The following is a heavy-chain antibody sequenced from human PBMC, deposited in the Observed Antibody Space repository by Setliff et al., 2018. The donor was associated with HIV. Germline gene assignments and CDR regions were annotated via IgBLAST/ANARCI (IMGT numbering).Heavy chain of an antibody. Sequence: SETLSLTCTVSGGSISIYYWSWLRQPPGKGLEWIGYIYSTGGTNYDPSLKSRVAISLAASKDQFSLRLSSVTAADTAAYYCARSDNYYYGLGSGVDCFDIWGQGTMVTVSS. CDR1: GGSISIYY. D-gene: IGHD3-10*01. V-gene: IGHV4-59*01. CDR3: ARSDNYYYGLGSGVDCFDI. J-gene: IGHJ3*02. CDR2: IYSTGGT.